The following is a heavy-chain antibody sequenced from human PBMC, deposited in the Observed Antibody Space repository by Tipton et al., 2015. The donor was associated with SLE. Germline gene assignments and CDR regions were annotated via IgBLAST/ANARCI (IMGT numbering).Heavy chain of an antibody. Sequence: GLVKPSETLSLTCTVFGVSISSSRYYWGWIRQPPGKGLEWIGNIYYSGSPYYNPSLKSRVTISVNTSKNQFPLRLSSVTAADTAMFYCASGTLEWSHEPDYWGQGTLVTVSP. CDR1: GVSISSSRYY. J-gene: IGHJ4*02. CDR2: IYYSGSP. D-gene: IGHD3-3*01. V-gene: IGHV4-39*06. CDR3: ASGTLEWSHEPDY.